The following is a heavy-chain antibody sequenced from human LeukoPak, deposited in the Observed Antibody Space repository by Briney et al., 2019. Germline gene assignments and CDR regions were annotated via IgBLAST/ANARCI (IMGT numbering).Heavy chain of an antibody. J-gene: IGHJ4*02. CDR3: ARDRGALSVVTHYFDY. V-gene: IGHV3-7*01. CDR1: GFTFSSYW. CDR2: IKQDGSEK. D-gene: IGHD4-23*01. Sequence: GGSLRLSCAASGFTFSSYWMSWVRQAPGKGLEWVANIKQDGSEKYYVDSVKGRFTISRDNAKNSLNLQMNSLRAEDTAVYYCARDRGALSVVTHYFDYWGQGTLVTVSS.